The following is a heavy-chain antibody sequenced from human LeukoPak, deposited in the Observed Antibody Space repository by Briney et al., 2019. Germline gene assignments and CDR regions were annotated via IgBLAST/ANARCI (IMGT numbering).Heavy chain of an antibody. CDR1: GFTVSSNY. CDR3: ARDLGTMVRGVINSPLDY. J-gene: IGHJ4*02. V-gene: IGHV3-66*01. D-gene: IGHD3-10*01. CDR2: IYSGGST. Sequence: GGSLRLSCAASGFTVSSNYMSWVRQAPGKGLEWVSVIYSGGSTYYADSVKGRFTISRDNSKNTLYLQMNSLRAEDTAVYYCARDLGTMVRGVINSPLDYWGQGTLVTVSS.